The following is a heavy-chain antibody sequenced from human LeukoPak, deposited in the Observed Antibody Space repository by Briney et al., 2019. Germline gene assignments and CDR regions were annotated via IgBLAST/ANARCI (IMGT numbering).Heavy chain of an antibody. D-gene: IGHD6-13*01. CDR2: ISGSGGNT. J-gene: IGHJ4*02. CDR1: GFTFNSYV. Sequence: GGSLRLSCAASGFTFNSYVMSWVRQAPGKGLELVSAISGSGGNTYYADSVKGRITISRDNSKNTLYLQVNSLEDWGTGVYYCAKTGYSSTWYGGGQDYWGQGTLVTVSS. V-gene: IGHV3-23*01. CDR3: AKTGYSSTWYGGGQDY.